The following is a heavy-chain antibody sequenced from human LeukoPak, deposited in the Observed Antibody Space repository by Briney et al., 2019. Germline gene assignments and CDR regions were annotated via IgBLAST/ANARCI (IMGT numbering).Heavy chain of an antibody. CDR3: ARGKLYYYDSSGYPRTYYFDY. V-gene: IGHV4-34*01. J-gene: IGHJ4*02. D-gene: IGHD3-22*01. CDR1: GGSFSGYY. CDR2: INHSGST. Sequence: PSETLSLTCAVYGGSFSGYYWSWIRQPPGKGLEWIGEINHSGSTNYNPSLKSRVTISVDTSKNQFSLKLSSVTAADTAVYYYARGKLYYYDSSGYPRTYYFDYWGQGTLVTVSS.